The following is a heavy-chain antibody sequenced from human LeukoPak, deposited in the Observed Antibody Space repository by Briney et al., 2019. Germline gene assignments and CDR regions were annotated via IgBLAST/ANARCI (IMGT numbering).Heavy chain of an antibody. Sequence: SETLSLTCTVSGGSISSYYWSWLRQPPGKGLEWIGYIYYSGSTNYNPSLKSRVTISVDTSKNQFSLKLSSVTAADTAVYYCARSYGSGINYFDYWGQGTLVTVSS. CDR3: ARSYGSGINYFDY. J-gene: IGHJ4*02. V-gene: IGHV4-59*01. D-gene: IGHD3-10*01. CDR2: IYYSGST. CDR1: GGSISSYY.